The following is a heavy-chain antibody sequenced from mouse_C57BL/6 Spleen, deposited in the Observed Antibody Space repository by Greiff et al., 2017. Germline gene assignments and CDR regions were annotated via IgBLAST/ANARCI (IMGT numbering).Heavy chain of an antibody. V-gene: IGHV7-3*01. D-gene: IGHD3-1*01. Sequence: EVQGVESGGGLVQPGGSLSLSCAASGFTFTDYYMSWVRQPPGKALEWLGVIRHKANGYTTEYSASVKGRFTISRDNSQSILYLQMNALRAEDIATYSCASPPRASNYWYFDGWGTGTTVTVSS. J-gene: IGHJ1*03. CDR2: IRHKANGYTT. CDR1: GFTFTDYY. CDR3: ASPPRASNYWYFDG.